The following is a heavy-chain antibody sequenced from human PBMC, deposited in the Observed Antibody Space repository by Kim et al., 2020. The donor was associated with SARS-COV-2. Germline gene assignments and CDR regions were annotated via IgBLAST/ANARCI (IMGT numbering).Heavy chain of an antibody. D-gene: IGHD2-21*02. CDR2: ISYDGSNK. CDR3: AKDHCGGDCYSVYYFDY. J-gene: IGHJ4*02. CDR1: GFTFSSYG. V-gene: IGHV3-30*18. Sequence: GGSLRLSCAASGFTFSSYGMHWVRQAPGKGLEWVAVISYDGSNKYYADSVKGRFTISRDNSKNTLYLQMNSLRAEDTAVYYCAKDHCGGDCYSVYYFDYWGQGTLVTVSS.